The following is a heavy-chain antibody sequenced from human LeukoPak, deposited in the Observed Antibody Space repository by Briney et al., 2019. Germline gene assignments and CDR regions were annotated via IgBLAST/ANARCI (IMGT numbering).Heavy chain of an antibody. D-gene: IGHD3-16*02. Sequence: PSETLSLTCAVSGYSISSGYYWGWIRQPPGKGLEWIGSIYHSGSTYSNPSLKSRVTISVDTSKNQFSLKLSSVTAADTAVYYCARGVMITFGGVIVHSHAFDIWGQGTMVTVSS. J-gene: IGHJ3*02. V-gene: IGHV4-38-2*01. CDR3: ARGVMITFGGVIVHSHAFDI. CDR2: IYHSGST. CDR1: GYSISSGYY.